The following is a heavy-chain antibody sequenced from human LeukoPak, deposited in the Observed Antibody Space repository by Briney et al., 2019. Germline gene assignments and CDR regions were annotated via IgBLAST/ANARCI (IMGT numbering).Heavy chain of an antibody. CDR1: GYTFTSYD. CDR2: MNPNSGNT. CDR3: ARGPPYDFWSGYFAPRGHYFDY. J-gene: IGHJ4*02. D-gene: IGHD3-3*01. V-gene: IGHV1-8*01. Sequence: ASVNVSCKASGYTFTSYDINWVRQATGQGLEWMGWMNPNSGNTGYAQKFQGRVTMTRNTSISTAYMELSSLRSEDTAVYYCARGPPYDFWSGYFAPRGHYFDYWGQGTLVTVSS.